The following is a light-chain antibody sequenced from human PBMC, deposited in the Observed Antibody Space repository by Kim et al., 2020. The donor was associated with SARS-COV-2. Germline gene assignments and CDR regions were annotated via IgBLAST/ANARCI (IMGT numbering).Light chain of an antibody. CDR1: STDVGKYDL. Sequence: GNSATIPCNRTSTDVGKYDLDSCYHQYPGKAPPLLIYQDNNRPSGVSKRFSVSKSGNTASLTISGLQAEDEADYYCCSYTNTNTGIFGGGTKLTVL. CDR3: CSYTNTNTGI. V-gene: IGLV2-14*02. CDR2: QDN. J-gene: IGLJ2*01.